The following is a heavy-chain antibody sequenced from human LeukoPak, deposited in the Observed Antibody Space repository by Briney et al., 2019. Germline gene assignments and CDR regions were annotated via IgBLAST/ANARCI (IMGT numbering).Heavy chain of an antibody. V-gene: IGHV4-34*01. Sequence: PSETLSLTCAVYGGSFSGYYWSWIRQPPGKGLEWIGEINYSGSTNYNPSLKSRVTISVDTSKNQFSLKLSSVTAADTAVYYCARYPKSSYYYYGMDVWGQGTTVTVSS. CDR3: ARYPKSSYYYYGMDV. CDR1: GGSFSGYY. CDR2: INYSGST. J-gene: IGHJ6*02.